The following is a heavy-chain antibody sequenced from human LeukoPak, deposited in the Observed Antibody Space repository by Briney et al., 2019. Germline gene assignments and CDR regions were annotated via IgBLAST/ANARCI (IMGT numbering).Heavy chain of an antibody. J-gene: IGHJ3*02. CDR2: IYYSGST. CDR3: ARGYSYGPVGAFDI. Sequence: SETLSLTCTVSGGSISSSSYYWGWIRQPPGKGLEWIGSIYYSGSTYYNPSLKSRVTISVDTSKNQFSLKLSSVTAADTAVYYCARGYSYGPVGAFDIWGQGTMVTVSS. V-gene: IGHV4-39*07. D-gene: IGHD5-18*01. CDR1: GGSISSSSYY.